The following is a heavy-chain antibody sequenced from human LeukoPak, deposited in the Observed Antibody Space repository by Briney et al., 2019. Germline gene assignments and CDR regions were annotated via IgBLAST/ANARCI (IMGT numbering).Heavy chain of an antibody. CDR1: GFTFSDYY. D-gene: IGHD3-16*01. V-gene: IGHV3-11*01. CDR3: ARDRQFRLHDP. CDR2: ISVGGNTV. Sequence: PGGSLRLSCTASGFTFSDYYMSWIRQAPGKRLEWLSYISVGGNTVSYAESVKGRFTISRDNAKSSVFLQIDGLRVEDTAMYYCARDRQFRLHDPWGQGILVTVSS. J-gene: IGHJ5*02.